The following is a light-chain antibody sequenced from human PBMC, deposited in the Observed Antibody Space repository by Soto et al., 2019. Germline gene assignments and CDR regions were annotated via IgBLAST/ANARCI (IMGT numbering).Light chain of an antibody. Sequence: QSVLTQPPSASGSPGQSVTISCTGTSTYIAEYDYVSWYQQSPGKAPKLVIYEVSKRPSGVPDRFSGSKSGNTASLTVSGLQTEDEAVYFCTLYAGTKNYVVFGGGTQLTVL. J-gene: IGLJ2*01. CDR3: TLYAGTKNYVV. CDR1: STYIAEYDY. CDR2: EVS. V-gene: IGLV2-8*01.